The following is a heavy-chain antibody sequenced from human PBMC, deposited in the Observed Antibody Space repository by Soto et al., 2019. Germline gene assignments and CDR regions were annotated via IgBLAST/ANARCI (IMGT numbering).Heavy chain of an antibody. D-gene: IGHD6-13*01. Sequence: EVQLLESGGGLVQPGGSLRLPCEASGFTFSSYAMSWVRQAPGRGLEWVSAITDNGGSTYYADSVKGRFTISRDNSKNTLYLQMNSLRAEDTAVYYCAKRAGSSWGDFDYWGQGTLVIVSS. CDR1: GFTFSSYA. V-gene: IGHV3-23*01. J-gene: IGHJ4*02. CDR3: AKRAGSSWGDFDY. CDR2: ITDNGGST.